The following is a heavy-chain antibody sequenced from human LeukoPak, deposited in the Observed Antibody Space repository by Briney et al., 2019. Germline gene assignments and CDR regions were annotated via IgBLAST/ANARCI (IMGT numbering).Heavy chain of an antibody. J-gene: IGHJ4*02. V-gene: IGHV3-21*01. CDR1: GFTFSSYS. CDR3: ARGNKQYYHGSGSYYYFDY. CDR2: ISSSSSYI. D-gene: IGHD3-10*01. Sequence: PGGSLRLSCAASGFTFSSYSTNWVRQAPGKGLEWVSSISSSSSYIYYADSVKGRFTISRDNAKNSLYLQMNSLRAEDTAVYYCARGNKQYYHGSGSYYYFDYWGQGTLVTVSS.